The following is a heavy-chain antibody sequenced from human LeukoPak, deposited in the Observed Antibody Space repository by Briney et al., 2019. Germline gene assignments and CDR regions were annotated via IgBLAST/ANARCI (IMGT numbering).Heavy chain of an antibody. CDR1: GFTFSRYG. Sequence: GGSLRLPCAASGFTFSRYGIHWVRQAPGKGLEWVSGISGSGGRTFYADSVKGRFTLSRDNSKNTVYLQMNSLRVEDTAVYYCARLGSSWSFDYWGQGTLVTVSS. CDR3: ARLGSSWSFDY. D-gene: IGHD6-13*01. V-gene: IGHV3-23*01. CDR2: ISGSGGRT. J-gene: IGHJ4*02.